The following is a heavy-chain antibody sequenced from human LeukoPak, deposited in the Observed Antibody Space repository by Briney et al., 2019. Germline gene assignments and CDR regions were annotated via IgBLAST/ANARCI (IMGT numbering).Heavy chain of an antibody. Sequence: GASVKVSCKASGGTFSSYAISWVRQAPGQGLEWVGGIIPIFGTANYAQKFQGRVTITADESTSTAYMELSSLRSEDTAVYYCATPQEYYCGSGSPYYFDYWGQGTLVAVSS. CDR3: ATPQEYYCGSGSPYYFDY. D-gene: IGHD3-10*01. CDR1: GGTFSSYA. J-gene: IGHJ4*02. V-gene: IGHV1-69*13. CDR2: IIPIFGTA.